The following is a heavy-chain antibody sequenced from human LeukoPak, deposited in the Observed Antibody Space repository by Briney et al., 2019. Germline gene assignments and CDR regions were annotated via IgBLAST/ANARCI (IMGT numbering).Heavy chain of an antibody. CDR2: INHSGST. V-gene: IGHV4-34*01. Sequence: PSETLSLTCAVYGGSFNNYYWSWIRQPPGKGLEWIGEINHSGSTNYNPSLKSRVTISLDTSKNQFSLKLSSVTAADTAVYYCARDRSYCSGGSCSYYFDYWGQGTLVTVSS. CDR3: ARDRSYCSGGSCSYYFDY. J-gene: IGHJ4*02. D-gene: IGHD2-15*01. CDR1: GGSFNNYY.